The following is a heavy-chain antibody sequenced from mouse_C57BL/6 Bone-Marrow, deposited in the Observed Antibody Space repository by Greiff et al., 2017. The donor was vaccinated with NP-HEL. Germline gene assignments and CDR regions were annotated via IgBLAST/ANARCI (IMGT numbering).Heavy chain of an antibody. V-gene: IGHV5-17*01. D-gene: IGHD1-1*01. CDR1: GFTFSDYG. Sequence: EVMLVESGGGLVKPGGSLKLSCAASGFTFSDYGMHWVRQAPEKGLEWVAYISSGSSTIYYADTVKGRFTISRDNAKNTLFLQMTSLRSEDTAMYYCARLLPTKAMDYWGQGTSVTVSS. J-gene: IGHJ4*01. CDR3: ARLLPTKAMDY. CDR2: ISSGSSTI.